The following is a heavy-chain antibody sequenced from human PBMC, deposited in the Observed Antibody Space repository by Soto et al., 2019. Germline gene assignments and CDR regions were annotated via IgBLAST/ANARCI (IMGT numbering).Heavy chain of an antibody. J-gene: IGHJ5*02. Sequence: ASVKVSCKASGYTFTMYYMHGVRQSRLRGLEWMGIINPSGGSTSYAQKFQGRVTMTRDTSTSTVYMELSSLRSEDTAVYYCAREDFWSGYSRGWFDPWGQGTLVTVSS. V-gene: IGHV1-46*01. D-gene: IGHD3-3*01. CDR2: INPSGGST. CDR1: GYTFTMYY. CDR3: AREDFWSGYSRGWFDP.